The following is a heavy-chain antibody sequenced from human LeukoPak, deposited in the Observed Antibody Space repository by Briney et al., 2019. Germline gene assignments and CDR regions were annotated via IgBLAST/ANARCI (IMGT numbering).Heavy chain of an antibody. D-gene: IGHD6-19*01. J-gene: IGHJ4*02. CDR1: GYTFTSYY. CDR2: INPSGGST. CDR3: ARDWGEQWLVDY. Sequence: ASVKVSCKASGYTFTSYYMHWVRQAPGQGLEWVGIINPSGGSTSYAQKFQGRVTMTRDTSTSTVYMELSSLRSEDTAVYYCARDWGEQWLVDYWGQGTLVTVSS. V-gene: IGHV1-46*01.